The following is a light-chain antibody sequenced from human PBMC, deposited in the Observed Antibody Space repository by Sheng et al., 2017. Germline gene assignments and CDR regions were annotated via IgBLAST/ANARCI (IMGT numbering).Light chain of an antibody. CDR3: QKYDNFPYT. CDR2: GAS. J-gene: IGKJ2*01. Sequence: QLTQSPSSLSASVGDRVIITCRASQGISTYLAWYQQKPEKAPNLLIYGASTLQSGVPSRFSGSGSGTDFTFTINSLQPEDIATYYCQKYDNFPYTFGPGDRSWRSN. CDR1: QGISTY. V-gene: IGKV1-9*01.